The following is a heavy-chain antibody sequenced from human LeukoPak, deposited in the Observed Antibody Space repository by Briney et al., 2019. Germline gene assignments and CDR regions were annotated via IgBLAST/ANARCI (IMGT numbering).Heavy chain of an antibody. D-gene: IGHD6-13*01. CDR2: INHSGST. CDR1: GGSFRGYY. CDR3: ARGKIAAAGTGPENFDY. J-gene: IGHJ4*02. Sequence: SETLSLTCAVYGGSFRGYYWSWIRQSPGKGLEWIGEINHSGSTNYNPSLKSRVTTSVDTSKNQFSLKLISVTAADTAVYYCARGKIAAAGTGPENFDYWGQGTLVTVSS. V-gene: IGHV4-34*01.